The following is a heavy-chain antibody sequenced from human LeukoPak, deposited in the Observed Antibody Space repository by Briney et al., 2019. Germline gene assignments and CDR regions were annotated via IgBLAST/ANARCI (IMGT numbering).Heavy chain of an antibody. V-gene: IGHV5-51*01. J-gene: IGHJ4*02. D-gene: IGHD5-24*01. Sequence: PGESLKISCKGFGYKFSAYWIAWVRQRPGQGLEWMGIIFPDDSDTRYNLAFQGQVIISADNSVTTAYLQWSSLKASDTAMYYCARRGDGYNLNFDYWGQGTLVTVSS. CDR1: GYKFSAYW. CDR2: IFPDDSDT. CDR3: ARRGDGYNLNFDY.